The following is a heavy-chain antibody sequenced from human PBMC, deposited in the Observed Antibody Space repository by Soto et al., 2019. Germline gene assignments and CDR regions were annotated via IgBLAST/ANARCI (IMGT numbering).Heavy chain of an antibody. J-gene: IGHJ3*02. CDR3: AKVQGGQWLARNNPFHI. CDR2: ISWNSGYI. V-gene: IGHV3-9*01. Sequence: SLRLSCAASGFNFDDYAMHWVRQAPGKGLEWVSSISWNSGYIAYADSVKGRFTISRDNAKNSLYLQMNSLRAEDTALYYCAKVQGGQWLARNNPFHIWGQGTMVTVSS. D-gene: IGHD6-19*01. CDR1: GFNFDDYA.